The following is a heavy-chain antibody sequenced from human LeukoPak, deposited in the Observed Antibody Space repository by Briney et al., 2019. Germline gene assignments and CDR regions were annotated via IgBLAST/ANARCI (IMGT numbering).Heavy chain of an antibody. J-gene: IGHJ4*02. D-gene: IGHD4-23*01. CDR1: GFTFTEYS. Sequence: GGSLRLSCAASGFTFTEYSIIWVRQAPGKGLEWVSFISDISDRSSTIHYADSVKGRFTISRDNAKNTVSLQMNSLRAEDTAVYYCVRDLILVDTPGDDFDYWGQGALVTVSS. CDR3: VRDLILVDTPGDDFDY. V-gene: IGHV3-48*04. CDR2: ISDRSSTI.